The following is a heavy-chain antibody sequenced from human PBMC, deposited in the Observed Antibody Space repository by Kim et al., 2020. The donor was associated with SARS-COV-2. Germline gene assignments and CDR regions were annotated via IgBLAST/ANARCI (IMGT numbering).Heavy chain of an antibody. D-gene: IGHD6-13*01. V-gene: IGHV5-51*01. Sequence: GESLKISCKGSGYTFTSYWIGWVRQMPGKGLEWMGIIYPGDSDTRYSPSFQGQVTLSADKSISTAYLQWSSLKASDTAMYYCASQSQNSSSLYWVFDYWGQGTLVTVSS. CDR1: GYTFTSYW. CDR3: ASQSQNSSSLYWVFDY. J-gene: IGHJ4*02. CDR2: IYPGDSDT.